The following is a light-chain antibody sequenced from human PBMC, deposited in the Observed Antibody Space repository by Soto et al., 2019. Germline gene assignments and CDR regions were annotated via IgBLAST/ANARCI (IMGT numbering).Light chain of an antibody. Sequence: EIVLTQSPATLSLSPGERVTLSCRASHSVPTNYLAWYQQKPGQSPRLLIYGASTRATGTPARFSGSGSGTEFTLTVNSLQPEDFATYYCQQGYSSAITFGQGTRLGIK. CDR1: HSVPTNY. V-gene: IGKV3D-7*01. CDR2: GAS. J-gene: IGKJ5*01. CDR3: QQGYSSAIT.